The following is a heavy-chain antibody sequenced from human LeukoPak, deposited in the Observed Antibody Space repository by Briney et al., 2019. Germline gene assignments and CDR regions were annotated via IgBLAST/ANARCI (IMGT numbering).Heavy chain of an antibody. CDR2: ICSSGSTI. J-gene: IGHJ6*02. Sequence: GGSLRLFCSASGFTFKEYFMRWIRPAPGKGLEWVSYICSSGSTIYYADSVKGRFTISRDNAKNSLYLQMNSLRAEDTAVYYCAKWLQEYVGYYNGMDVWGQGTTVTVSS. CDR3: AKWLQEYVGYYNGMDV. CDR1: GFTFKEYF. V-gene: IGHV3-11*04. D-gene: IGHD5-24*01.